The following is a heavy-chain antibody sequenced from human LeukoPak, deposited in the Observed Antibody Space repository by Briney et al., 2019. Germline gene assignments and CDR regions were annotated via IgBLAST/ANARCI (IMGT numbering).Heavy chain of an antibody. V-gene: IGHV3-11*04. J-gene: IGHJ3*02. D-gene: IGHD3-10*01. CDR3: ARYYYGSGNPDAFDI. CDR2: INSAGNNI. CDR1: GFTFSDYF. Sequence: GGSLRLSCVASGFTFSDYFMSWIRQAPGKGLEWLSFINSAGNNIYYADSVKGRFTISRDNSKETLYLEMNSLRAEDTAVYYCARYYYGSGNPDAFDIWGQGTMVTVSS.